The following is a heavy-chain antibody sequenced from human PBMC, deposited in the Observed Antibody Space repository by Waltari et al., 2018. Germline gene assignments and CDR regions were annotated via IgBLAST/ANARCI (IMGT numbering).Heavy chain of an antibody. V-gene: IGHV3-33*01. CDR1: GFTFSSYG. CDR3: ARGPFSSWGFY. D-gene: IGHD6-13*01. CDR2: IWYDGSNK. Sequence: QVQLVESGGGVVQPGRSLRLSCAASGFTFSSYGMHWVRQAPGKGLEWVAVIWYDGSNKYYADSVKGRFTISRDNSKNTLYLQMNSLRAEDTAVYYCARGPFSSWGFYWGQGTLVTVSS. J-gene: IGHJ4*02.